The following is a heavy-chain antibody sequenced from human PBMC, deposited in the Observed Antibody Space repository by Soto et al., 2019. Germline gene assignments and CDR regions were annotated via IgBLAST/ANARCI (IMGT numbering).Heavy chain of an antibody. CDR3: STRAYDTTGYYRFDP. CDR2: INHSGRV. Sequence: SETLSLTCAVYGGSFSGHSWTWIRQSPGKGLEWIGDINHSGRVNYSPSLKSRVTISLDTSKNQFSLTLSAVTAADTAMYYCSTRAYDTTGYYRFDPWGQGTLVTVSS. V-gene: IGHV4-34*01. J-gene: IGHJ5*01. CDR1: GGSFSGHS. D-gene: IGHD3-22*01.